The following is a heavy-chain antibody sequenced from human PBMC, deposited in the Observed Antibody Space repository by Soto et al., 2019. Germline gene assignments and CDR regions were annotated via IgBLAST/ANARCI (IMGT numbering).Heavy chain of an antibody. CDR3: ARADPDASVGY. D-gene: IGHD2-15*01. Sequence: SETLSFTCTVSGGSMSSYYWTWLRQSPGRGLGWIGYISYSGSTYYNPSLKSRVTISADTSKNQFSLRMNSMIAADTPVYYCARADPDASVGYWGQGTLVTVSS. CDR2: ISYSGST. V-gene: IGHV4-59*01. J-gene: IGHJ4*02. CDR1: GGSMSSYY.